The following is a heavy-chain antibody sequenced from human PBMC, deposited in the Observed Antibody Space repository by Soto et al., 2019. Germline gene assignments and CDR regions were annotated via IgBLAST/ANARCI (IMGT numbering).Heavy chain of an antibody. J-gene: IGHJ4*02. V-gene: IGHV3-21*01. CDR1: GFTFSSYS. D-gene: IGHD6-6*01. CDR2: ISSSSSYI. CDR3: ERVGGQLVPDFDY. Sequence: EVQLVESGGGLVKPGGSLRLSCAASGFTFSSYSMNWVRQAPGKGLECVSSISSSSSYIYYSDLVNGRFTISRDNAKNSLYLQMNSLRAEDTAVYYCERVGGQLVPDFDYWGQGTLVTVSS.